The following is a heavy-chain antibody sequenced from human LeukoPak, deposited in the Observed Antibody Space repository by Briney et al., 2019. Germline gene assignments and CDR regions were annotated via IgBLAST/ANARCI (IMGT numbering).Heavy chain of an antibody. J-gene: IGHJ4*02. CDR2: IYHTGST. CDR1: GGSVSDYY. V-gene: IGHV4-59*02. CDR3: ASRKLGNDY. D-gene: IGHD7-27*01. Sequence: SETLSLTCTLSGGSVSDYYWSWIRQSPGKGLEWIGYIYHTGSTSYSPSLKSRVTISADTSQNQFSLKLSSVTAADTAVYYCASRKLGNDYWGQGTLVTVSS.